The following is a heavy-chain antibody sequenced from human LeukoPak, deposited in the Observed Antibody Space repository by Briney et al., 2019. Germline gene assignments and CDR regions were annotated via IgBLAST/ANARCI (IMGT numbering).Heavy chain of an antibody. CDR2: INPNSGGT. V-gene: IGHV1-2*04. J-gene: IGHJ6*02. CDR3: ARDQRIAAAGTFYYYYGMDV. CDR1: GNTFTGYY. Sequence: GASVKVSCKASGNTFTGYYMHWVRQAPGQGLEWMGWINPNSGGTNYAQKFQGWVTMTRDTSISTAYMELSRLRSDDTAVYYCARDQRIAAAGTFYYYYGMDVLGQGTTVTVSS. D-gene: IGHD6-13*01.